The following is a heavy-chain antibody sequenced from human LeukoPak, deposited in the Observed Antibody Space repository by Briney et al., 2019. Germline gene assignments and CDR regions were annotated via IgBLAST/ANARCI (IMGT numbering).Heavy chain of an antibody. V-gene: IGHV1-18*01. CDR3: VRTSYYGPLNWFDP. D-gene: IGHD3-10*01. CDR1: GYTFTSYG. CDR2: ISAYNGNT. Sequence: ASVEVSCKASGYTFTSYGISWVRQAPGQGLEWMGWISAYNGNTNYAQKLQGRVTMTTDTSTSTAYMELRSLRSDDTAVYYCVRTSYYGPLNWFDPWGQGTLVTVSS. J-gene: IGHJ5*02.